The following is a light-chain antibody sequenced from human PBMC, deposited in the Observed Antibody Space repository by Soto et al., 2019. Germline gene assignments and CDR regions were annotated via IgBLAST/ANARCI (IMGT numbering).Light chain of an antibody. CDR2: GAS. V-gene: IGKV3-20*01. CDR3: QQYGSSGT. J-gene: IGKJ1*01. CDR1: QSVSNNY. Sequence: EMVLTQSPGTLSLSPGERATLSCRASQSVSNNYLAWYQQKPGQAPRLLIYGASSRATGIPDRFSGSGSGTDFTLTISRLEPEDFAVYYCQQYGSSGTFGQGTKVDIK.